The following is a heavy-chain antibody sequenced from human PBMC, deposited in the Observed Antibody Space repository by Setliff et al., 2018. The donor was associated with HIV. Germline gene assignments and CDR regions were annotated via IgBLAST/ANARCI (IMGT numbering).Heavy chain of an antibody. CDR2: IGGHGREK. CDR1: GFTFSTYW. CDR3: ASQPSGYDSIDY. V-gene: IGHV3-74*01. D-gene: IGHD5-12*01. Sequence: PGGSLRLSCAASGFTFSTYWMHWVRQAPGKGLEWISFIGGHGREKNYVDSVKGRFTISRDNAKNTLYLQMNSLRAEDTAVYYCASQPSGYDSIDYWGQGTLVTVSS. J-gene: IGHJ4*02.